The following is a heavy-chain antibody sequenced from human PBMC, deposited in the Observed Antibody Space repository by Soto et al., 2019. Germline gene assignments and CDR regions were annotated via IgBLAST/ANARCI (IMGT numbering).Heavy chain of an antibody. D-gene: IGHD3-3*01. CDR2: ISGSGGST. V-gene: IGHV3-23*01. J-gene: IGHJ4*02. CDR1: GFTFSSYA. Sequence: EVQLLESGGGLVQPGGSLRLSCAASGFTFSSYAMSWVRQAPGKGLEWVSAISGSGGSTYYADSVKGRFTISRDNSKNTQYLQMNSLRAEDTAVYYCSKGTSWITIFGLALDYWGQGTLVTVFS. CDR3: SKGTSWITIFGLALDY.